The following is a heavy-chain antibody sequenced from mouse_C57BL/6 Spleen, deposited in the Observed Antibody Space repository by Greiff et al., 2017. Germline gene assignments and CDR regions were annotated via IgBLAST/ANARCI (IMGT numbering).Heavy chain of an antibody. V-gene: IGHV1-55*01. J-gene: IGHJ2*01. CDR3: SRGYYGHEGLFDY. CDR1: GYTFTSYW. D-gene: IGHD1-1*01. CDR2: IYPGSGST. Sequence: VQLQQPGAELVKPGASVKLSCKASGYTFTSYWITWVKQRPGQGLEWIGNIYPGSGSTNYNEKFKSKATLTVDTSSSTAYMHLSSLTSKDSAVYYCSRGYYGHEGLFDYWGQGTTLTVSA.